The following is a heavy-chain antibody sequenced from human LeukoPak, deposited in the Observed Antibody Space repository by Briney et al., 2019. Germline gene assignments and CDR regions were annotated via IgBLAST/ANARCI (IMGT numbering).Heavy chain of an antibody. CDR3: ARDSRTISNWFDT. Sequence: GASVKVSCKASGYTFTTFAIHWVRQVPGQSLEWMGWINAGNGNTKYSQNFQGRVTITRDTSASTAYMELSSLTSEDTAVYYCARDSRTISNWFDTWGQGTPVTASS. V-gene: IGHV1-3*01. D-gene: IGHD1-1*01. CDR2: INAGNGNT. CDR1: GYTFTTFA. J-gene: IGHJ5*02.